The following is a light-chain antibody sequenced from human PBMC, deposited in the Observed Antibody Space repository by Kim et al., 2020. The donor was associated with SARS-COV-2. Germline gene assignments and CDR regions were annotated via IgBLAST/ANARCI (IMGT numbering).Light chain of an antibody. CDR3: QQYENLLPLT. CDR2: DAS. V-gene: IGKV1-33*01. Sequence: DIQMTQSPSSLSASVGDRFTITCQASQDISNYLNWYQQKPGKAPKLLIYDASNLDTGVPLRFSGSGSGTDFTFTISSLQPEDIATYYCQQYENLLPLTFGGGTKVDIK. CDR1: QDISNY. J-gene: IGKJ4*01.